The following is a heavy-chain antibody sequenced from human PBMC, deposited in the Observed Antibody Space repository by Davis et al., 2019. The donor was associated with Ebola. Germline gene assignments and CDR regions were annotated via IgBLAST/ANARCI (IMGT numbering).Heavy chain of an antibody. V-gene: IGHV4-59*01. Sequence: MPSETLSLTCTVSGASISSYYWSWIRQPPGKGLEWIGYIYYTGSTNCNPSLKSRLTLSIDTSKSQFSLKLSSVTAADTAVYYCARGLGYCSGGTCYSFDPLGQGTLVTVSS. CDR2: IYYTGST. D-gene: IGHD2-15*01. CDR1: GASISSYY. J-gene: IGHJ5*02. CDR3: ARGLGYCSGGTCYSFDP.